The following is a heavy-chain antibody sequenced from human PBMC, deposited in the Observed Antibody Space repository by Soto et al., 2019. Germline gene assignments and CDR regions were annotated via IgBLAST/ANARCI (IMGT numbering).Heavy chain of an antibody. CDR1: GGSISNYY. Sequence: SETLSLTCTVSGGSISNYYWSWIRQPPGKGLEWIGYIYYSESTNYNPSLKSRVTISADTSRNQFFLNLNSVTAADTAVYYCARATAHYYGSGSYLDYYMDVWGKGTTVTVSS. CDR2: IYYSEST. CDR3: ARATAHYYGSGSYLDYYMDV. V-gene: IGHV4-59*01. J-gene: IGHJ6*03. D-gene: IGHD3-10*01.